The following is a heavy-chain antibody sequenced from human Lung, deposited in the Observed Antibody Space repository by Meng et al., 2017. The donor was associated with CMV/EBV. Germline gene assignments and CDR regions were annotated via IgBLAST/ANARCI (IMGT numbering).Heavy chain of an antibody. CDR1: GYSISSGYY. V-gene: IGHV4-38-2*02. CDR2: IYHSGST. CDR3: ARARFDY. Sequence: LSCTVSGYSISSGYYWGWVRQPPGKGLEWIGSIYHSGSTYYNPSLKSRVTISVDASKNQFSLKLSSVTAADTAVYYCARARFDYLGQGTLVTVSS. J-gene: IGHJ4*02.